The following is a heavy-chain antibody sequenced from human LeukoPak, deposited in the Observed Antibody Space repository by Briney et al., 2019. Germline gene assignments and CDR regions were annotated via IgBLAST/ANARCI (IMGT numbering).Heavy chain of an antibody. D-gene: IGHD3-3*01. CDR2: ISSAGTSI. CDR3: VRDKLYNFWSGHYPFDY. V-gene: IGHV3-48*03. CDR1: GFTFSSYA. Sequence: GGSLRLSCAASGFTFSSYAMSWVRQAPGKGLEWLSYISSAGTSIHYADSVKGRFTISRDNAKNSLYLQMNSLRAGDTAIYYCVRDKLYNFWSGHYPFDYWGQGTLVTVSS. J-gene: IGHJ4*02.